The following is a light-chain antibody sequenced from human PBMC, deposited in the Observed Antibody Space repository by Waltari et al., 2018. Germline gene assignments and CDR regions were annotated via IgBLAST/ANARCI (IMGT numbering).Light chain of an antibody. Sequence: QSGLTQPASVSGSPGQSVTIPCTGSSSDVGDNDHVSWYQKQPDRAPRLIIFHVSHRPSGVSNRFSASKSGNTASLTISGLRTEDEADYYCASYTSDVWVFAGGTKLTVL. V-gene: IGLV2-14*03. CDR2: HVS. J-gene: IGLJ3*02. CDR1: SSDVGDNDH. CDR3: ASYTSDVWV.